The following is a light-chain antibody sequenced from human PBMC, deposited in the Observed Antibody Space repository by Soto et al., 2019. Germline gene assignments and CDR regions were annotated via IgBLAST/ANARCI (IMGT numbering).Light chain of an antibody. CDR2: ANN. J-gene: IGLJ1*01. V-gene: IGLV1-40*01. CDR1: SSTIGAGYD. Sequence: QSALTQPPSVSGTPGQTVTISCTGSSSTIGAGYDVHWYQQFPGTAPKLLVFANNNRPAGVPDRFSGSKSGTSASLAITGLQAEDEATYYCQSYHTILTGVFGTGTKLTVL. CDR3: QSYHTILTGV.